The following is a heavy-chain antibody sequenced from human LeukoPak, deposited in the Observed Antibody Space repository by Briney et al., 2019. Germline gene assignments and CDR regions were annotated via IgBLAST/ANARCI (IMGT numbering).Heavy chain of an antibody. J-gene: IGHJ3*02. CDR1: GFTFSSYG. CDR2: ISYDGSNK. D-gene: IGHD5-18*01. CDR3: AKDVRGKLWFRNAFDI. V-gene: IGHV3-30*18. Sequence: PGRSLRLSCAASGFTFSSYGMHWVRQAPGKGLEWVAVISYDGSNKYYADSVKGRFTISRDNSKNTLYLQMNSLRAEDTAVYYCAKDVRGKLWFRNAFDIWGHGTMVTVSS.